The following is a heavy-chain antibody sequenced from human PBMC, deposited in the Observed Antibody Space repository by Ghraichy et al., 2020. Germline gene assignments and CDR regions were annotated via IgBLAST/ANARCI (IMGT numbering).Heavy chain of an antibody. D-gene: IGHD4-17*01. CDR1: GFTFSSYW. CDR2: IKQEGSEK. V-gene: IGHV3-7*01. Sequence: GGSLRLSCAASGFTFSSYWMSWVRQAPGKGLEWVANIKQEGSEKYYVDSVKGRFTISRDNAKNSLYLQMNSLRAEDTAVYYCARDDSGGLSGDSVDPWGQGTLVTFSS. J-gene: IGHJ5*02. CDR3: ARDDSGGLSGDSVDP.